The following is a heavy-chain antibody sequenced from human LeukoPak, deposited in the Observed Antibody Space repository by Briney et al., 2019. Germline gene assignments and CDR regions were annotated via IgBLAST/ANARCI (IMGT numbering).Heavy chain of an antibody. J-gene: IGHJ5*02. D-gene: IGHD2-2*01. Sequence: PGGSLRLSCAASGFTFSSYAMSWVRQAPGKGLEWVSAISGSGGSTYYADSVKGRFTISRDNSKNTLYLQMNSLRAEDTAVYYCAKWKYCGSTSCYLRSYWFDPWGQGTLVTVSS. CDR3: AKWKYCGSTSCYLRSYWFDP. V-gene: IGHV3-23*01. CDR2: ISGSGGST. CDR1: GFTFSSYA.